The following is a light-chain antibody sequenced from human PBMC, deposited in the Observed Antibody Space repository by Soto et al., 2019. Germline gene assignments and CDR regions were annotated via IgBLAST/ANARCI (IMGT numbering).Light chain of an antibody. J-gene: IGKJ2*01. CDR3: QHSYSAPYT. Sequence: GDRVTITCRASQSISSHLNWYQQKPGKTPELLIYEASSLQSGVPSRFSGSGSGTDFSLTISTLQSVDFATYYCQHSYSAPYTFGQGTKLEIK. CDR2: EAS. V-gene: IGKV1-39*01. CDR1: QSISSH.